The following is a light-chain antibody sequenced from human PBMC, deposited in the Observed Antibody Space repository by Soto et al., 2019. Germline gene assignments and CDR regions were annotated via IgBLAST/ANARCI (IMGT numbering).Light chain of an antibody. CDR2: DND. CDR3: GTWDSSLSAWV. CDR1: SSNIGNNH. Sequence: QSVLTQPPSVSAAPGQKVTISCSGSSSNIGNNHASWYQHLPGTAPKLLIFDNDKRPSGIPDRFSGSKSGTSATLGITGPQTGDEADYYCGTWDSSLSAWVFGGGTKLTVL. V-gene: IGLV1-51*01. J-gene: IGLJ3*02.